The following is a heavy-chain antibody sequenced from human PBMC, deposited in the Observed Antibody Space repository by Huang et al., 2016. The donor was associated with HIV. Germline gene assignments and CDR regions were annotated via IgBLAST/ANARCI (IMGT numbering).Heavy chain of an antibody. CDR3: ARDGVMLDY. V-gene: IGHV3-74*01. Sequence: SRINSDGSSTSYADSVKGRFTSSRDNAKNTLYLQMNSLRAEDTAVYYCARDGVMLDYWGQGTLVTVSS. CDR2: INSDGSST. J-gene: IGHJ4*02. D-gene: IGHD3-16*01.